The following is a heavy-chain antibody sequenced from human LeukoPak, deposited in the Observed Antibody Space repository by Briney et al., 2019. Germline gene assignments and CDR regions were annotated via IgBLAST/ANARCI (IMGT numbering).Heavy chain of an antibody. D-gene: IGHD2-8*01. CDR1: GGSISSYY. J-gene: IGHJ5*02. Sequence: SETLSLTCTVSGGSISSYYWSWIRQPAGKGLEWMERIYTSGSTNYNPSLKSRVTMSVDTSKNQFSLKLSSVTAADTAVYYCAREGAPIVLMVYDVVGWFDPWGQGTLVTVSS. CDR3: AREGAPIVLMVYDVVGWFDP. CDR2: IYTSGST. V-gene: IGHV4-4*07.